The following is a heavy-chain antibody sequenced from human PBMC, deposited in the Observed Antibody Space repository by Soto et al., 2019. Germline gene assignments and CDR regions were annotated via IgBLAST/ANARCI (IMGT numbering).Heavy chain of an antibody. CDR1: GFTFSSYG. CDR2: IWYDGSNK. J-gene: IGHJ2*01. V-gene: IGHV3-33*01. Sequence: QVQLVESGGGVVQPGRSLRLSCAASGFTFSSYGMHWVRQAPGKGLEWVAVIWYDGSNKYYADSVKGRFTISRDNSKHTLYLQMNSLRAEDTAVYYCARVGPIAARPFFWYFDLWGRGTLVTVSS. CDR3: ARVGPIAARPFFWYFDL. D-gene: IGHD6-6*01.